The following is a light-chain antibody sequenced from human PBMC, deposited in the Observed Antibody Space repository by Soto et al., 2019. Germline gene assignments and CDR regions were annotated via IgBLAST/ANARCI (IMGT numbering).Light chain of an antibody. CDR2: DAS. CDR1: QSVSSY. J-gene: IGKJ1*01. V-gene: IGKV3-11*01. CDR3: QQRSNWPPWT. Sequence: EIVLTQSPATLSLSPGERATLSCRASQSVSSYLAWYQQKPGQAPRLLIYDASNRATGLPARFSGSGSGTVFTLTISSLEPEDFAVYYCQQRSNWPPWTFGQGTKVEIK.